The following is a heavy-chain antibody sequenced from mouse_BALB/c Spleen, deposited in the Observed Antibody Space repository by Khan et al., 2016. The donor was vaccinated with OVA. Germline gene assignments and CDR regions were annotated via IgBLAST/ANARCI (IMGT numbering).Heavy chain of an antibody. CDR3: TRCGGTGWFAY. CDR1: GYSFTNYY. Sequence: EVQLQQSGPELMKPGASVKISCKASGYSFTNYYIHWVKQSHGQSLEWIGYIDPFNGGTNYNQKFKGTATLTVDKSSSTGYRHGIRLTSEDSSGYYCTRCGGTGWFAYWGQGTLGTVSA. D-gene: IGHD2-14*01. CDR2: IDPFNGGT. V-gene: IGHV1S135*01. J-gene: IGHJ3*01.